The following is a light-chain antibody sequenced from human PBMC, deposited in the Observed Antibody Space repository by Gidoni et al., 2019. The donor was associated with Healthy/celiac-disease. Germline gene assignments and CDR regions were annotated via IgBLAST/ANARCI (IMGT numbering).Light chain of an antibody. CDR3: QKYHSAAWT. CDR1: QGISNY. J-gene: IGKJ1*01. Sequence: DIQLTQAPSSLSASVGDSVTITCRASQGISNYLAWYQQKPGKVPKLLIYAASTLQSGVPSRFSGSGSGTDFTLTLSSLQPEDVATYYCQKYHSAAWTFXQXTKVEIK. CDR2: AAS. V-gene: IGKV1-27*01.